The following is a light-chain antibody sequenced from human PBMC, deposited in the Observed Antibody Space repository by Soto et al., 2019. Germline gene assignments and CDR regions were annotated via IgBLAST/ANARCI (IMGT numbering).Light chain of an antibody. CDR3: QQYGSSPIT. CDR1: QTVSSNY. J-gene: IGKJ5*01. Sequence: EIILTQSPDTLSLSPGERATLSCRASQTVSSNYLAWCQQRPGQAPRLLIYGASTRAAGIPDRFSGSGSGTDFTLTITRLEPEDFAVYYCQQYGSSPITFGQGTRLEI. CDR2: GAS. V-gene: IGKV3-20*01.